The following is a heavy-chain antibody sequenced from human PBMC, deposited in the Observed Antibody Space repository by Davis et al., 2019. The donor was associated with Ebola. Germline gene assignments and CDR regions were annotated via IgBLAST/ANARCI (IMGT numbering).Heavy chain of an antibody. Sequence: HTGGSLRLSCAASGFTFSSYWMHWVRQAPGKGLVWVSRINSDGSSTSYADSVKGRFTISRDNAKNTLYLQMNSLRAEDTAVYYCARSALYYDFWSGTPHQNFDYWGQGTLVTVSS. V-gene: IGHV3-74*01. CDR2: INSDGSST. J-gene: IGHJ4*02. CDR1: GFTFSSYW. CDR3: ARSALYYDFWSGTPHQNFDY. D-gene: IGHD3-3*01.